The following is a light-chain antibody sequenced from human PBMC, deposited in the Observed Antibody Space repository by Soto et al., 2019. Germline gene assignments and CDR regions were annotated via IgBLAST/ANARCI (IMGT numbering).Light chain of an antibody. V-gene: IGKV3-20*01. CDR3: QQFGDSLT. CDR1: QSVSSSY. Sequence: EIVLTQSPGTLSLSLGERATLSCRASQSVSSSYLAWYQQKRGQAPRLLIYGASSRATGIPDRFRGSGSGTDFTLTITRLEPEDFALYYCQQFGDSLTFGGGTMVEIK. J-gene: IGKJ4*01. CDR2: GAS.